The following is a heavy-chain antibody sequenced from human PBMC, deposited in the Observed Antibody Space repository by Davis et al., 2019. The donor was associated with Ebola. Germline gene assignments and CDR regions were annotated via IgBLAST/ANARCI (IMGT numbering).Heavy chain of an antibody. V-gene: IGHV1-69*13. Sequence: SVQVSCKASGGTFSRYAISWVRQAPGQGLDWMGGIIPVFGIPKYAQKFQGRVTITADESTSTAYMELSSLRSEDTAVYYCARDRYSDGSGYFFEQSHWGQGTLVTVSS. CDR3: ARDRYSDGSGYFFEQSH. CDR1: GGTFSRYA. CDR2: IIPVFGIP. D-gene: IGHD3-22*01. J-gene: IGHJ4*02.